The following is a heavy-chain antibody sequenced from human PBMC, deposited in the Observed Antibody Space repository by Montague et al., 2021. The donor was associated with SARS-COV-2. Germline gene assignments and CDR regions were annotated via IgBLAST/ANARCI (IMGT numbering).Heavy chain of an antibody. CDR1: GGSISSYY. Sequence: SETLSLTCSVSGGSISSYYWSWIRQSPGKGLEWIGYISHSGITDYNPSLKSRVTISVDMSKNQFSLQLNSLTAADSAVYYCARTEYNWNDWFDPWGQGTLVTVSS. D-gene: IGHD1-20*01. J-gene: IGHJ5*02. CDR2: ISHSGIT. CDR3: ARTEYNWNDWFDP. V-gene: IGHV4-59*13.